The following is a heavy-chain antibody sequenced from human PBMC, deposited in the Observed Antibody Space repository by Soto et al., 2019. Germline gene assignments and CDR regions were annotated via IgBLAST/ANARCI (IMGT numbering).Heavy chain of an antibody. J-gene: IGHJ3*02. V-gene: IGHV1-46*01. Sequence: QVQLVQSGAEVKKPGASVTISCKASGYTFSNYWMHWVRQAPGQGLEWMGLINPSDGSTDYAQKFQGKVTMTRDTSTSTVYMELNGLRSEDTAVYYCARDRGMIVVDDTDALDIWGQGTTVTVSS. D-gene: IGHD2-21*01. CDR3: ARDRGMIVVDDTDALDI. CDR1: GYTFSNYW. CDR2: INPSDGST.